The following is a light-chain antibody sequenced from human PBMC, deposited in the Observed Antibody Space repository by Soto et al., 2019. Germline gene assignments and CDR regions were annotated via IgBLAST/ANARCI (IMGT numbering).Light chain of an antibody. Sequence: QSLLTQPTSASGSPGQSVTISCTGTSRDVGGYNYVSWYQHHPGKAPKLMIYEVSNRPSGVPDRFSGSKSGNTASLTVSGLQAEDESDDYCSSYAGSNIYVFGTGTKV. V-gene: IGLV2-8*01. CDR3: SSYAGSNIYV. CDR2: EVS. CDR1: SRDVGGYNY. J-gene: IGLJ1*01.